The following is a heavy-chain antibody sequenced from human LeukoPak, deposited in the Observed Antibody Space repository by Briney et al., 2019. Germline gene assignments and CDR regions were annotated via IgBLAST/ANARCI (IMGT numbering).Heavy chain of an antibody. J-gene: IGHJ6*02. CDR3: ARHFGVSYYYYGMDV. CDR2: IYYSGST. Sequence: SETLSLTCTVSGGSISSYYWSWIRRPPGKGLEWIGYIYYSGSTNYNPSLKSRVTISVDTSKNQFSLKLSSVTAADTAVYYCARHFGVSYYYYGMDVWGQGTTVTVSS. D-gene: IGHD3-10*01. V-gene: IGHV4-59*08. CDR1: GGSISSYY.